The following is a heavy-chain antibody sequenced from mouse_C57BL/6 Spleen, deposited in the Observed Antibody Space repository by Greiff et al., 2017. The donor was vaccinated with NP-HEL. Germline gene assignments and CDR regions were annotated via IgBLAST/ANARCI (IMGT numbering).Heavy chain of an antibody. V-gene: IGHV5-16*01. CDR2: INYDGSST. D-gene: IGHD1-1*01. Sequence: EVKVVESEGGLVQPGSSMKLSCTASGFTFSDYYMAWVRQVPEKGLEWVANINYDGSSTYYLDSLKSRFIISRDNAKNILYLQMSSLKSEDTATYYCARYDYGSSSYFDYWGQGTTLTVSS. CDR1: GFTFSDYY. CDR3: ARYDYGSSSYFDY. J-gene: IGHJ2*01.